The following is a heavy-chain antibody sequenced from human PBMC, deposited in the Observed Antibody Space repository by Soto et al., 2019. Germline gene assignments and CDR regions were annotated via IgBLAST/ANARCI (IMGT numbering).Heavy chain of an antibody. J-gene: IGHJ5*02. V-gene: IGHV4-31*03. CDR1: GISISTGGYY. Sequence: QVQLQESGPGLVKPSQTLSLTCSVSGISISTGGYYWSWIRHHPGKGLEWIGYIFYTGTFFYNPSLESRVTISRDTSKNQFSLKVTSVTAADTAVYFCARSQGYSSGLNWFDPWGQGTLVTVSS. D-gene: IGHD5-18*01. CDR3: ARSQGYSSGLNWFDP. CDR2: IFYTGTF.